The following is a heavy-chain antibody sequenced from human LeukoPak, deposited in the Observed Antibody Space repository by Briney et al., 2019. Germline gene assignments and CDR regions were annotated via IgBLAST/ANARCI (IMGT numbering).Heavy chain of an antibody. CDR2: IYTSGST. V-gene: IGHV4-61*02. CDR1: GGSISSGSYY. CDR3: ARDLDWFDP. J-gene: IGHJ5*02. Sequence: SETLSLTCTVSGGSISSGSYYWSWIRQPAGKGLEWIGRIYTSGSTNYNPSLKSRVTISVDTSKNQFSLKLSSVTAADTAVYYCARDLDWFDPWGQGTLVTVSS.